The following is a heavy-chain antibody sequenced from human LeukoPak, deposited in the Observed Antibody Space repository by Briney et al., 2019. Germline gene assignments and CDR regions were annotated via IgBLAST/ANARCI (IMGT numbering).Heavy chain of an antibody. Sequence: SETLSLTCTVSGGSISSSSYYWGWIREPPGKGLERIVSIYYSGSTYNHRRVRSRFTMTVDTSKNQFSLKLSSVTAADTAVYYCARRGYCSSTSCYAVNYYFDYWGQGTLVTVSS. V-gene: IGHV4-39*01. CDR3: ARRGYCSSTSCYAVNYYFDY. D-gene: IGHD2-2*01. J-gene: IGHJ4*02. CDR1: GGSISSSSYY. CDR2: IYYSGST.